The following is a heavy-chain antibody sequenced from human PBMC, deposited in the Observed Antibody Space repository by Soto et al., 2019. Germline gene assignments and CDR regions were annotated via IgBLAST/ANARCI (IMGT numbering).Heavy chain of an antibody. CDR2: IATSDDN. V-gene: IGHV3-23*01. J-gene: IGHJ3*02. CDR1: GITFSTYI. D-gene: IGHD1-1*01. Sequence: GGSLRLSCAASGITFSTYIMAWVRQAPGKGLEWVSGIATSDDNYYTDSVKGRFPISRDSSETIVYLQMNSLRAEDTAIYYCAKSIRSRERSDSWATDAFDIWGQGTVVTVSS. CDR3: AKSIRSRERSDSWATDAFDI.